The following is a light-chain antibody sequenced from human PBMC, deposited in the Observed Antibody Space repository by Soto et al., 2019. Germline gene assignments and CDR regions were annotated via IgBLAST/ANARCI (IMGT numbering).Light chain of an antibody. V-gene: IGKV3-11*01. J-gene: IGKJ5*01. Sequence: EIVLTQSPATLSLSPGERATLSFGASQSVSSYLAWYQQKPGQAPRLLIYDASNRATGIPARFSGSGSGTDFTLTISSLEPEDFAVYYCQQRSNWPPSTFGQGTRLEIK. CDR1: QSVSSY. CDR2: DAS. CDR3: QQRSNWPPST.